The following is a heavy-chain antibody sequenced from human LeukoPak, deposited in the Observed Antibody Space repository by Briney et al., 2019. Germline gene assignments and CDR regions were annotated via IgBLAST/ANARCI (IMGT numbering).Heavy chain of an antibody. CDR1: GGTFSSYA. CDR2: IIPILGVA. D-gene: IGHD5-18*01. J-gene: IGHJ4*02. Sequence: SVKVSCKASGGTFSSYAISWVRQAPGQGLEWMGRIIPILGVANYAQKFQGRVTITADKSTSTAYMELSSLRSEDTAVYYCARSGDEDTAMSIDYWGQGTLVTVSS. CDR3: ARSGDEDTAMSIDY. V-gene: IGHV1-69*04.